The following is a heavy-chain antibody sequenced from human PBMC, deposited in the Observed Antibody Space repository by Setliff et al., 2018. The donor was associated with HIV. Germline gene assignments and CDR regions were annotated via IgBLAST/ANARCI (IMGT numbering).Heavy chain of an antibody. V-gene: IGHV3-21*01. Sequence: LRLSCAASGFTFSSYSMNWVRQAPGKGLEWVSSISSSSSPIYYADSVKGRFTISRDNAKNSLFLQMNSLRAEDTAMYYCARLDFFDGSTYPPYDSWGQGTLVTVSS. CDR2: ISSSSSPI. CDR3: ARLDFFDGSTYPPYDS. CDR1: GFTFSSYS. J-gene: IGHJ4*02. D-gene: IGHD3-22*01.